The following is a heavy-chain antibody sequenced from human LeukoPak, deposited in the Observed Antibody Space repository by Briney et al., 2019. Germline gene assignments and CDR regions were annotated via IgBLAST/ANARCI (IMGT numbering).Heavy chain of an antibody. Sequence: GGSLRLSCAASEFTFSSYAMSWVRQAPGKGLEWVSAISGSGGSTYYADSVKGRFTISRDNSKNTLYLQMNSLRAEDTAVYYCAKDTYYYGSGSPLWDYWGQGTLVTVSS. V-gene: IGHV3-23*01. CDR2: ISGSGGST. D-gene: IGHD3-10*01. J-gene: IGHJ4*02. CDR1: EFTFSSYA. CDR3: AKDTYYYGSGSPLWDY.